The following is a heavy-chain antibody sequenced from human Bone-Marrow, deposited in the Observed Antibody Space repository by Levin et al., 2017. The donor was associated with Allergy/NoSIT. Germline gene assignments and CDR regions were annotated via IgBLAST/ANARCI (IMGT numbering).Heavy chain of an antibody. D-gene: IGHD4-17*01. CDR3: ANDYGDSDAFDN. CDR1: GYTFAGYY. V-gene: IGHV1-2*02. CDR2: INPNTGDT. J-gene: IGHJ4*02. Sequence: GESLKISCETSGYTFAGYYIHWVRQAPGEGLEWMGWINPNTGDTNYAPKFQGRVTMTRDTSISTAYMDLRRLRSDDTAVYYCANDYGDSDAFDNWGQGTLVIVSS.